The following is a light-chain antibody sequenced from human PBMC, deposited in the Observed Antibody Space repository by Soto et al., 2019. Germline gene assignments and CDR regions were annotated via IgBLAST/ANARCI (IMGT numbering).Light chain of an antibody. CDR2: LGS. J-gene: IGKJ5*01. V-gene: IGKV2-28*01. Sequence: DIVMTQSPLSLPVTPGEPASISCRSSQSLLHSNGYNYLDWYLQKPGQSPQLLIYLGSNRASGVPDRLSGSGSGTDFTPKISRVEAEDVRVYYCMQALQTPTFGQGTRLEIK. CDR3: MQALQTPT. CDR1: QSLLHSNGYNY.